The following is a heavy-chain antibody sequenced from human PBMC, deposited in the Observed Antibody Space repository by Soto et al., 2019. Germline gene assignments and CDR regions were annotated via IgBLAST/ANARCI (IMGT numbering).Heavy chain of an antibody. CDR3: ASSKGYCSGGSCYHFDY. CDR1: GDSVSSNSAA. V-gene: IGHV6-1*01. J-gene: IGHJ4*02. CDR2: TYYRSKWYN. Sequence: RSQTLSLTCAISGDSVSSNSAAWNWIRQSPSRGLEWLGRTYYRSKWYNDYAVSVKSRITISPDTSKNQFSLQLNSVTPEDTAVYYCASSKGYCSGGSCYHFDYWGQGTLVTVSS. D-gene: IGHD2-15*01.